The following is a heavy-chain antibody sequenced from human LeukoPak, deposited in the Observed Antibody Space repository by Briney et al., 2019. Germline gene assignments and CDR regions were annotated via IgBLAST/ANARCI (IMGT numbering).Heavy chain of an antibody. V-gene: IGHV3-21*01. J-gene: IGHJ3*02. CDR3: ARDEWGDAFDI. Sequence: PGGSLRLSCAASGFTFSSYSMNWVRQAPGKGLEWVSSISSSSSYIHSAYSVRGRFTISRDNAKNSLFLQMNSLRAEDTAVYYCARDEWGDAFDIWGQGTMVTVFS. CDR2: ISSSSSYI. D-gene: IGHD1-26*01. CDR1: GFTFSSYS.